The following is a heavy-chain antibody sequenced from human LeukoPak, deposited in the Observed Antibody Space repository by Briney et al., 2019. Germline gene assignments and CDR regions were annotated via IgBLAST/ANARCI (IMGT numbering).Heavy chain of an antibody. CDR3: ARGLTGGWAAVF. J-gene: IGHJ1*01. CDR2: IYHSGST. Sequence: PSQTLSLTCTVSGGSISSGGYYWSWIRQPPGKGLEWIGYIYHSGSTYYNPSLKSRVTISVDRSKNQFSLKLNSVTAADTAVYYCARGLTGGWAAVFWGQGTLVTVSS. V-gene: IGHV4-30-2*01. D-gene: IGHD1-26*01. CDR1: GGSISSGGYY.